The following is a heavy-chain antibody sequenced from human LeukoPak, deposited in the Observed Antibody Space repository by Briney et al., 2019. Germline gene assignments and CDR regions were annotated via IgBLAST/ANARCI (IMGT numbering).Heavy chain of an antibody. CDR1: GGSISSYY. Sequence: SETLSLTCTVSGGSISSYYWGWIRQPPGKGLEWIGSIYYNGCTYYNPSLKSRVTISVDTSKNQFSLKLSSVTAADTAVYYCARDPRLPPTYYYGSGSYYKGAFDIWGQGTMVTVSS. CDR2: IYYNGCT. CDR3: ARDPRLPPTYYYGSGSYYKGAFDI. D-gene: IGHD3-10*01. V-gene: IGHV4-39*07. J-gene: IGHJ3*02.